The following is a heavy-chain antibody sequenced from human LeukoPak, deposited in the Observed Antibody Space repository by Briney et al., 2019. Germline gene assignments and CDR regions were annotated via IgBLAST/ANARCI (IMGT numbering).Heavy chain of an antibody. J-gene: IGHJ4*02. V-gene: IGHV3-21*04. CDR1: GFTFSSYS. CDR3: AKFIVVVPAAIDY. CDR2: ISSSSSYI. D-gene: IGHD2-2*01. Sequence: GGSLRLSCAASGFTFSSYSMNWVRQAPGKGLEWVSSISSSSSYIYYADSVKGRFTISRDNSKNTLYLQMNSLRAEDTAVYYCAKFIVVVPAAIDYWGQGTLVTVSS.